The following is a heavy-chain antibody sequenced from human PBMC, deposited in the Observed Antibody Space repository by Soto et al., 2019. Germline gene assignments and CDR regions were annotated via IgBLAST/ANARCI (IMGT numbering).Heavy chain of an antibody. D-gene: IGHD1-26*01. CDR3: AGGVVGPTILWYKHDMDV. J-gene: IGHJ6*02. Sequence: ASVKVSCKASGGTFSNYGISWVRQAPGQGLEWMGSIIPTFRTTTYAQKFQGRVTITADESTTTAYMDLSSLIFEDTAVYYCAGGVVGPTILWYKHDMDVWGQGTTVTVSS. CDR1: GGTFSNYG. V-gene: IGHV1-69*13. CDR2: IIPTFRTT.